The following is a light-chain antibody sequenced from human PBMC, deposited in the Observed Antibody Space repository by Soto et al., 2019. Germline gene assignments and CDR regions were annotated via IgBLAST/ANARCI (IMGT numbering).Light chain of an antibody. CDR2: DVS. V-gene: IGLV2-14*01. CDR1: SSVVGGYNY. J-gene: IGLJ1*01. Sequence: QSVLTQPASVPGSPGQSITISCTGTSSVVGGYNYVSWYQQHPGKAPKLMIYDVSNRPSGVSNRFSGSKSGNTASLTISGLQAEDEADYYCSSYTSSIPYVFGTGTKVTVL. CDR3: SSYTSSIPYV.